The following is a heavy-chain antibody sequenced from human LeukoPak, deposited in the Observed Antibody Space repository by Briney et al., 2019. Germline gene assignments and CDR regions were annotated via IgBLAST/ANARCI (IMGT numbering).Heavy chain of an antibody. Sequence: ASVKVSCKASGYTFTNFYMHWVRQAPGQGLEWMALINPSGGNTRYAQKLQGRITMTRDTSTTTVYMEVSSLRSEDTAVYFCARGRVSSSTWYSTYYYYFYMDVWGKGTTVTVSS. J-gene: IGHJ6*03. D-gene: IGHD1-1*01. V-gene: IGHV1-46*04. CDR3: ARGRVSSSTWYSTYYYYFYMDV. CDR2: INPSGGNT. CDR1: GYTFTNFY.